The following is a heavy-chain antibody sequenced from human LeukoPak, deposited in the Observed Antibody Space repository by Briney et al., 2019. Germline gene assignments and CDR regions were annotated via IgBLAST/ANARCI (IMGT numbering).Heavy chain of an antibody. CDR3: ARDRPGGYFDY. J-gene: IGHJ4*02. CDR1: GFTFSSYA. CDR2: ISYDGSNK. Sequence: GGSLRLSCAASGFTFSSYAMHWVRQAPGKGLEWVAVISYDGSNKYYADSVKGRFTISRDNSKNTLCLQMNSLRAEDTAVYYCARDRPGGYFDYWGQGTLVTVSS. D-gene: IGHD4-23*01. V-gene: IGHV3-30*04.